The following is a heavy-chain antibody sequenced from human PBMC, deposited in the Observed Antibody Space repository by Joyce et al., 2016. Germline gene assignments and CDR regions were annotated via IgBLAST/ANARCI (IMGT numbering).Heavy chain of an antibody. V-gene: IGHV3-23*01. CDR3: AGYLGGASFGHY. CDR1: GFTFSTPA. D-gene: IGHD3-16*01. Sequence: EVHLLESGGGLVQPGGSLRLSCTASGFTFSTPAMAWVRQGPGKGVEWVSGITSRGDGTFYAQSVRGRFTISRDNAQTTVSLQMNNLRVEDTAIYYCAGYLGGASFGHYWGLGTLVTVSS. CDR2: ITSRGDGT. J-gene: IGHJ4*02.